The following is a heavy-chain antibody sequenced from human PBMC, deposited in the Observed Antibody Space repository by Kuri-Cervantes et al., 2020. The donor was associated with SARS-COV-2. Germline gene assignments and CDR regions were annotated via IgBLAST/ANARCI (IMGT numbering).Heavy chain of an antibody. V-gene: IGHV3-30*02. J-gene: IGHJ4*02. Sequence: GESLKIFCVASGFSFSSYGMHWVRQTPGKGLEWVAFVRYDGKTKDYADSVKGRITISRDSSKNTLYLQMNSLRTEDTAVYYCAKDQRYGSSSGLGYLDSWGQGTLVTVSS. D-gene: IGHD6-6*01. CDR2: VRYDGKTK. CDR3: AKDQRYGSSSGLGYLDS. CDR1: GFSFSSYG.